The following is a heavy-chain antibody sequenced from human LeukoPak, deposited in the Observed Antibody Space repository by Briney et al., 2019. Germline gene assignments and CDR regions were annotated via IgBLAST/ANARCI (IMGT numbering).Heavy chain of an antibody. V-gene: IGHV3-30*18. J-gene: IGHJ4*02. D-gene: IGHD5/OR15-5a*01. CDR1: GGSISSSN. Sequence: TLSLTCAVSGGSISSSNWWSWVRQAPGKGLEWLTVISTDGNDKHYADSVKGRFTVSRDNSKNTLFLQMNNLRTEDTAVYYCAKDKSVSADYYFDYWGQGTLVTVSS. CDR3: AKDKSVSADYYFDY. CDR2: ISTDGNDK.